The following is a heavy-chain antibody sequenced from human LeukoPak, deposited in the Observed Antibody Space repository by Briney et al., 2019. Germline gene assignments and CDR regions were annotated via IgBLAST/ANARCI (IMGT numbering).Heavy chain of an antibody. J-gene: IGHJ4*02. Sequence: PGGSLRLSCAASGFTFDDYAMHWVRQAPGKGLEWVSGISWNSGSIGYADSVKGRFTISRDNAKNSLYPQMNSLRAEDTALYYCAKGPTQTSGGIGGGGYYFDYWGQGTLVTVSS. CDR2: ISWNSGSI. CDR3: AKGPTQTSGGIGGGGYYFDY. D-gene: IGHD3-16*01. CDR1: GFTFDDYA. V-gene: IGHV3-9*01.